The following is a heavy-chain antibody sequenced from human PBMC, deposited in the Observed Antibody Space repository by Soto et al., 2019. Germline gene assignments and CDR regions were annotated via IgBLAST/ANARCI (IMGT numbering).Heavy chain of an antibody. J-gene: IGHJ5*02. V-gene: IGHV4-59*08. D-gene: IGHD3-16*01. CDR2: IYYSGST. Sequence: PSGTLSLTCTVSGGSISSYYWSWIRQPPGKGLEWIGYIYYSGSTNYNPSLKSRVTISVDTSKNQFSLKLSSVTAADTAVYYCARVGGINWFDPWGQGTLDTVSS. CDR1: GGSISSYY. CDR3: ARVGGINWFDP.